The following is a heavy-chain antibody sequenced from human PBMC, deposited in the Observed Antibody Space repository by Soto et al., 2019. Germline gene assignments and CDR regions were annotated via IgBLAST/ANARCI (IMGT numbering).Heavy chain of an antibody. CDR3: ATSRTRTAGLGY. CDR1: GGTFSSYG. J-gene: IGHJ4*02. Sequence: SVNGSCKASGGTFSSYGVSWVRQAPGQGLEWMGRIIPILGIANYAQKFQGRVTITADKSTSTAYMELSSLRSEDTAVYYCATSRTRTAGLGYWGQGTLVTVSS. D-gene: IGHD2-21*02. CDR2: IIPILGIA. V-gene: IGHV1-69*04.